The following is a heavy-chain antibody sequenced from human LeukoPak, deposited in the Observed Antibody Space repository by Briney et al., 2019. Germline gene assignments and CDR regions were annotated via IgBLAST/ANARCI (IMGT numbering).Heavy chain of an antibody. CDR2: INWNGGRT. J-gene: IGHJ2*01. CDR1: GFTFDDYG. D-gene: IGHD3-22*01. CDR3: ARRGDSSDYWYFDL. V-gene: IGHV3-20*04. Sequence: GGSLRLSCGASGFTFDDYGMSWVRQGPGKGLELVSGINWNGGRTGYADSVKGRSTMSRDNAKNFLYLQMNSLRAEDTAFYYCARRGDSSDYWYFDLWGRGTLVTVSS.